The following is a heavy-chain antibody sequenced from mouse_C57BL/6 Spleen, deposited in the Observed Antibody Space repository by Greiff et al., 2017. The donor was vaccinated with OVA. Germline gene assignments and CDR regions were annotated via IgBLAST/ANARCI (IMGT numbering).Heavy chain of an antibody. CDR3: ARRDWDGDYFDY. CDR1: GFTFSSYG. V-gene: IGHV5-6*01. J-gene: IGHJ2*01. Sequence: EVHLVESGGDLVKPGGSLKLSCAASGFTFSSYGMSWVRQTPDKRLEWVATISSGGSYTYYPDSVKGRFTISRDNAKNTLYLQMSSLKSEDTAMYYCARRDWDGDYFDYWGQGTTLTVSS. CDR2: ISSGGSYT. D-gene: IGHD4-1*01.